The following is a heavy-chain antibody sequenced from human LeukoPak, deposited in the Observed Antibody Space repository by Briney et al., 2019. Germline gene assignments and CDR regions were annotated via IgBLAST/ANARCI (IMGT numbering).Heavy chain of an antibody. CDR2: IYYSGST. CDR1: GGSISSYY. V-gene: IGHV4-59*01. J-gene: IGHJ3*02. CDR3: ARDGGYSSGLDAFDI. D-gene: IGHD6-19*01. Sequence: SETLSLTCTVSGGSISSYYWSWIRQPPGKGLEWIGYIYYSGSTNYNPSLKSRVTISVDTSKNQFSLKLSSVTAADTAVYYCARDGGYSSGLDAFDIWGQGTMVTVSS.